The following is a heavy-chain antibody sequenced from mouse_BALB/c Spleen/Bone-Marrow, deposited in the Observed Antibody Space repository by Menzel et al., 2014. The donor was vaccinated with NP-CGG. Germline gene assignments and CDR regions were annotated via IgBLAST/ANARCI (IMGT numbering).Heavy chain of an antibody. CDR1: GFTSTDYY. J-gene: IGHJ1*01. CDR2: IRNKANGYTT. D-gene: IGHD1-1*01. Sequence: EVKLMESGGGLVQPGGSLRLSCATSGFTSTDYYMSWVRQPPGKALEWLGFIRNKANGYTTEYSASVKGRFTISRDNSQSILYLQMNILRTEDSATYYCARDRNYDINWYFDVWGAGTTVTVSS. V-gene: IGHV7-3*02. CDR3: ARDRNYDINWYFDV.